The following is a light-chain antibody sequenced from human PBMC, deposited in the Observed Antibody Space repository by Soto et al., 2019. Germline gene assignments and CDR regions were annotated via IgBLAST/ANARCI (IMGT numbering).Light chain of an antibody. CDR1: QSVSSSD. J-gene: IGKJ1*01. V-gene: IGKV3-20*01. Sequence: EIVFTQSPGTRPLSPGERATLSCRASQSVSSSDLAWYQQKPGQAPRLLIYGASSRATGSPDRFSGSGSGTDITLTISGLEPEDAAAYYCQRHGATFGQGTKVDIK. CDR2: GAS. CDR3: QRHGAT.